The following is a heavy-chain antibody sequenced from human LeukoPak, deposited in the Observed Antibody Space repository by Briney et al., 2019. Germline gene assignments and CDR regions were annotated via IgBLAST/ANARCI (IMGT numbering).Heavy chain of an antibody. CDR3: SGGGSGWYSNY. D-gene: IGHD6-19*01. CDR1: GFTFSSYW. J-gene: IGHJ4*02. Sequence: PGGSLRLSCAASGFTFSSYWMHWVRQAPGKGLVWVSRINTDGSSTNYADSVKGRFTISRDNAKNTPYLQMNNLRAEDTAVYYCSGGGSGWYSNYWGQGTLVTVSS. V-gene: IGHV3-74*01. CDR2: INTDGSST.